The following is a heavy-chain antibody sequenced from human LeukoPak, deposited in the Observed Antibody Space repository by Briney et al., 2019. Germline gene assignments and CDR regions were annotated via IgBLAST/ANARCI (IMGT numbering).Heavy chain of an antibody. CDR2: IYYDRSNI. Sequence: GGSLTLSCAASEFTFTTYGMHWVRQAPGKGLEWVAFIYYDRSNIYYADYVKGRFTISRDISKNTLYLQMDSLRAEDTAIYYCARDWKTNSFDYWGQGTLVTVSS. V-gene: IGHV3-33*01. D-gene: IGHD1-1*01. CDR3: ARDWKTNSFDY. J-gene: IGHJ4*02. CDR1: EFTFTTYG.